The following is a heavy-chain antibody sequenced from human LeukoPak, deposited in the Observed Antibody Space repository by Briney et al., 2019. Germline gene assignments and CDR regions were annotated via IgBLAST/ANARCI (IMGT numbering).Heavy chain of an antibody. CDR1: GYTFTGYY. D-gene: IGHD3-9*01. V-gene: IGHV1-2*02. CDR3: ARDREGYDILTGPGAAFDI. Sequence: ASVKVSCKASGYTFTGYYMHWVRQAPGQGLEWMGWTNPNSGGTNYAQKFQGRVTMTRDTSISTAYMELSRLRSDDTAVYYCARDREGYDILTGPGAAFDIWGQGTMVTVSS. J-gene: IGHJ3*02. CDR2: TNPNSGGT.